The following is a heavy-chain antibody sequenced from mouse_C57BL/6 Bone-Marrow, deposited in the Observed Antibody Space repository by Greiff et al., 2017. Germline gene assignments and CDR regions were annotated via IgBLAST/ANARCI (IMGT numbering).Heavy chain of an antibody. CDR3: ARDGIGFAY. V-gene: IGHV1-64*01. J-gene: IGHJ3*01. Sequence: QVPLPQPGAELVKPGASVKLSCKASGYTFTRYWMQWGKQRPGQGLEWIGMIHPNSGSTNYNEKFKSKATLTVDKSSSTAYMQLSSLTSEDSAVYYCARDGIGFAYWGQGTLVTVSA. CDR2: IHPNSGST. D-gene: IGHD2-3*01. CDR1: GYTFTRYW.